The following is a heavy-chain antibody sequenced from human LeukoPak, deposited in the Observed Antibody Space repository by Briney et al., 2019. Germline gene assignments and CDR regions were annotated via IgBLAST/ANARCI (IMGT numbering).Heavy chain of an antibody. CDR1: GGSIKSNNW. Sequence: SETLSLTCAVSGGSIKSNNWWSWVRQPPGKGLEWIGEIYHSGSTNYNPSLESRVTVSVDKSKNQFSLDLSSVTTADTAVYYCARDGLNTLFDPWGQGTLVTVSS. CDR2: IYHSGST. J-gene: IGHJ5*02. V-gene: IGHV4-4*02. D-gene: IGHD2-15*01. CDR3: ARDGLNTLFDP.